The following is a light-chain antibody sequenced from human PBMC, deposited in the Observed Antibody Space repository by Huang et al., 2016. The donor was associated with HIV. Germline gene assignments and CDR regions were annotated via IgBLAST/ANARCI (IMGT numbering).Light chain of an antibody. Sequence: EIVMTQSPATLSVSPGERATLSCRASQSVSSNLAWYQQKPGQAPRRLIYGASTRATGSPARFSGSGSGTEFTLTISSLQSEDCAVYYCQQYNNWPLYTFGQGTKLEIK. J-gene: IGKJ2*01. CDR3: QQYNNWPLYT. CDR1: QSVSSN. CDR2: GAS. V-gene: IGKV3-15*01.